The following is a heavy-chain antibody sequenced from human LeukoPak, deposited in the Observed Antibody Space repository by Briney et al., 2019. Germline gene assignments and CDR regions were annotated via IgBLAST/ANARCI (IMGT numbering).Heavy chain of an antibody. CDR3: ASLPYYDILTGYTDDY. D-gene: IGHD3-9*01. Sequence: GGSLRLSCAASGFTLSSYSMNWVRQTPGKGLEWVSSISSSSSYIYYADSVKGRFTISRDNAKNSLYLQMNSLRAEDTAVYYCASLPYYDILTGYTDDYWGQGTLVTVSS. V-gene: IGHV3-21*01. CDR2: ISSSSSYI. CDR1: GFTLSSYS. J-gene: IGHJ4*02.